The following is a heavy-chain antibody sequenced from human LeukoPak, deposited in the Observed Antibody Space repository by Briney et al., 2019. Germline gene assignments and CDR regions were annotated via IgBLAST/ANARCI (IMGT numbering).Heavy chain of an antibody. V-gene: IGHV4-30-2*01. CDR1: GGSISSGGYS. Sequence: PSETLSLTCAVSGGSISSGGYSWSWIRQPPGKGLEWIGYIYHSGSTYYNPSLKSRVTISVDRSKNQFSLKLSSVTAADTAVYYCARMGPYDSSGYYYLDYWGQGTLVTVSS. CDR2: IYHSGST. D-gene: IGHD3-22*01. J-gene: IGHJ4*02. CDR3: ARMGPYDSSGYYYLDY.